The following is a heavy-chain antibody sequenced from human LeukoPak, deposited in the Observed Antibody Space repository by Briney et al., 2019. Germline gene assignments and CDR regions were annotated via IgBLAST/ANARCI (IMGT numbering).Heavy chain of an antibody. V-gene: IGHV3-74*01. CDR2: INSDGSST. D-gene: IGHD6-6*01. Sequence: PGGSLRLSCAVSGFSFFYTGMGWVRQAPGKGLVWVSRINSDGSSTTYADSVKGRFTISRDNAKNTLYLQMNSLRAEDTAVYYCARPLSGYSSSLGYWGQGTLVTVSS. CDR3: ARPLSGYSSSLGY. J-gene: IGHJ4*02. CDR1: GFSFFYTG.